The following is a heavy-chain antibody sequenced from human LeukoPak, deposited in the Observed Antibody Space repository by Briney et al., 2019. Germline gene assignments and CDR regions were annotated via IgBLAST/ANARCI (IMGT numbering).Heavy chain of an antibody. CDR2: IYYSGST. J-gene: IGHJ6*03. CDR3: AREVTYDYVWGSYRYYYYMDV. V-gene: IGHV4-59*12. Sequence: SETLSLTCTVSGGSISSYYWSWIRQPPGKGLEWIGYIYYSGSTNYNPSLKSRVTISVDTSKNQFSLKLSSVTAADTAVYYCAREVTYDYVWGSYRYYYYMDVWGKGTTVTVSS. CDR1: GGSISSYY. D-gene: IGHD3-16*02.